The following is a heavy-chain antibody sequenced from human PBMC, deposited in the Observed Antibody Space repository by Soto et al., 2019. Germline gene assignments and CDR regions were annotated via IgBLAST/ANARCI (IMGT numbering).Heavy chain of an antibody. V-gene: IGHV4-30-2*02. Sequence: SETLSLTCAVSGGSISSGGYSWSWIRPPPGKGLEWIGYIYHSGSTYYNPSLKSRVTISRDNSKNTLYLQMNSLRAEDTAVYYCARSYDSSGYYYLDYWGQGTLVTVSS. CDR1: GGSISSGGYS. CDR2: IYHSGST. CDR3: ARSYDSSGYYYLDY. D-gene: IGHD3-22*01. J-gene: IGHJ4*02.